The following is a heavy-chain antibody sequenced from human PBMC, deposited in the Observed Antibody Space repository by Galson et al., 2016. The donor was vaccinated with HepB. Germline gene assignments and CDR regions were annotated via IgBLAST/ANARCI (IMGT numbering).Heavy chain of an antibody. V-gene: IGHV3-15*01. CDR1: GFTFSNAW. CDR3: IRDTRYSKDPYYYYGMDV. D-gene: IGHD5-12*01. J-gene: IGHJ6*02. CDR2: IKSKTDGGTT. Sequence: SLRLSCAGSGFTFSNAWMSWVRQAPGKGLEWVGRIKSKTDGGTTDHAAPVTGRFTISGDDSKNTLYLQVNSLKIEDTAVYYCIRDTRYSKDPYYYYGMDVWGQGTTGTVSS.